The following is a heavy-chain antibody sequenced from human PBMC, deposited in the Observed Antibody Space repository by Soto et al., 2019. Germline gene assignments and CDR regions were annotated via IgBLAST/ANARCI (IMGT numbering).Heavy chain of an antibody. CDR2: IYYSGST. Sequence: QVQLQESGPGLVKPSQTLSLTCTVSGGSISSGGYYWSWIRQHPGKGLEWIGYIYYSGSTYYNPSLKTRVTISVDTSKTQFSLKLSSVTAADTAVYYCATTVTTTTVVDYWGQGTLVTVSS. CDR1: GGSISSGGYY. D-gene: IGHD4-17*01. CDR3: ATTVTTTTVVDY. V-gene: IGHV4-31*03. J-gene: IGHJ4*02.